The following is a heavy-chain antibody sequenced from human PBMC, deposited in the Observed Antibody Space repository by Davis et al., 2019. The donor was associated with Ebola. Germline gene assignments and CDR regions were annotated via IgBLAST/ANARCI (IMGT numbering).Heavy chain of an antibody. V-gene: IGHV1-69*10. D-gene: IGHD6-13*01. CDR2: IIPILGIA. J-gene: IGHJ6*03. CDR3: ARDLEGRDGDSWSYYYYYMDV. CDR1: GGTFSSYA. Sequence: SVKVSCKASGGTFSSYAISWVRQAPGQGLEWMGGIIPILGIANYAQKFQGRVTITADKSTSTAYMELSSLRSEDTAVYYCARDLEGRDGDSWSYYYYYMDVWGKGTTVTVSS.